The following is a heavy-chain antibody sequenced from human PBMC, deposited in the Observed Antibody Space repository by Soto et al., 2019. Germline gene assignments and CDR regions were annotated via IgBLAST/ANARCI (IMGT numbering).Heavy chain of an antibody. D-gene: IGHD6-19*01. CDR1: GFTFSSYA. J-gene: IGHJ4*02. V-gene: IGHV3-23*01. CDR3: AKGTWYSSGWYIHFDY. Sequence: EVQLLESGGGLVQPGGSLRLSCAASGFTFSSYAMSLVRQAPGKGLEWVSAISGSGGSTYYADSVKGRFTISRDNSKNTLYLQMNSLRAEDTAVYYCAKGTWYSSGWYIHFDYWGQGTLVTVSS. CDR2: ISGSGGST.